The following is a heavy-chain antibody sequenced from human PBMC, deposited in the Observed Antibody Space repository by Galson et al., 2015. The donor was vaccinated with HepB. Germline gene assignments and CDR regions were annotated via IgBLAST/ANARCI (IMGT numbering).Heavy chain of an antibody. J-gene: IGHJ4*02. Sequence: ETLSLTCTVSGGSISNYYWSWIRQPAGKGLEWIGRIYTDGTTNYNPSLKSRVTMSVDTSKNRFSLKVNSVTAADTAVYYCARNNYFDYWGQGILVTISS. CDR3: ARNNYFDY. CDR2: IYTDGTT. V-gene: IGHV4-4*07. CDR1: GGSISNYY.